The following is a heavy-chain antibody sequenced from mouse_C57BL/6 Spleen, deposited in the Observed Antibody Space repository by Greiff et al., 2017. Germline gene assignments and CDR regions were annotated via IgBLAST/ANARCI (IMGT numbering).Heavy chain of an antibody. V-gene: IGHV1-64*01. Sequence: VQLQRPGAELVKPGASVKLSCKASGYTFTSYWMHWVKQRPGQGLEWIGMIHPNSGSTNYNEKFKSKATLTVDKSSSTAYMQLSSLTSEDSAVYDCARARRGYCYLDYWGKGTTVTVSS. CDR2: IHPNSGST. CDR1: GYTFTSYW. CDR3: ARARRGYCYLDY. D-gene: IGHD2-12*01. J-gene: IGHJ1*03.